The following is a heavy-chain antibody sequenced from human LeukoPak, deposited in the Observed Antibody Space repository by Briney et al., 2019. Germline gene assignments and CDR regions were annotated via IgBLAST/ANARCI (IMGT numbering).Heavy chain of an antibody. Sequence: SETLSLTCTVSGGSISSGDYYWSWIRQPPGKGLEWIGYIYYSGGTYYNPSLKSRVTISVDTSKNQFSLKLSSVTAADTAVYYCAREGVYAKGYNWFDPWGQGTLVTVSS. V-gene: IGHV4-30-4*01. CDR1: GGSISSGDYY. J-gene: IGHJ5*02. CDR2: IYYSGGT. CDR3: AREGVYAKGYNWFDP. D-gene: IGHD2-8*01.